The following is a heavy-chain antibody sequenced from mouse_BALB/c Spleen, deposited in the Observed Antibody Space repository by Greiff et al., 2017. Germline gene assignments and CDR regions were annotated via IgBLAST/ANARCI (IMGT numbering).Heavy chain of an antibody. CDR3: ARGMITTGYYYAMDY. Sequence: EVKLMESGGGLVQPGGSLKLSCAASGFTFSSYGMSWVRQTPDKRLELVATINSNGGSTYYPDSVKGRFTISRDNAKNTLYLQMSSLKSEDTAMYYCARGMITTGYYYAMDYWGQGTSVTVSS. V-gene: IGHV5-6-3*01. CDR2: INSNGGST. D-gene: IGHD2-4*01. J-gene: IGHJ4*01. CDR1: GFTFSSYG.